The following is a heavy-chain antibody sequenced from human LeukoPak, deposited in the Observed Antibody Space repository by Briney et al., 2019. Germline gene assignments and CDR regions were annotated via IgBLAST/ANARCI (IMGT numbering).Heavy chain of an antibody. CDR1: GFTFSSYD. V-gene: IGHV3-23*01. J-gene: IGHJ4*02. Sequence: GGSLRLSCAASGFTFSSYDMSWVRQAPGKGLEWVSAISGSGGSTYYADSVKGRFTISRDNSKNTLYLQMNSLRAEDTAVYYCAKDADIVVVPAACVYWGQGTLVTVSS. D-gene: IGHD2-2*01. CDR2: ISGSGGST. CDR3: AKDADIVVVPAACVY.